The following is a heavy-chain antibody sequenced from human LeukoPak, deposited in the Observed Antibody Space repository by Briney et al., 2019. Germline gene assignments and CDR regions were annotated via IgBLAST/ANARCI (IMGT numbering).Heavy chain of an antibody. CDR1: GFTFSSYG. CDR2: IWYHGSNE. V-gene: IGHV3-33*01. D-gene: IGHD4-17*01. J-gene: IGHJ4*02. Sequence: GGSLRLSCAASGFTFSSYGMHWVRQAPGKGLEWVAVIWYHGSNEYYADSVKGRFTISRDNSKNTLYLQMNSLRAEDTAVYYCARDDGDYGFDYWGQETLVTVSS. CDR3: ARDDGDYGFDY.